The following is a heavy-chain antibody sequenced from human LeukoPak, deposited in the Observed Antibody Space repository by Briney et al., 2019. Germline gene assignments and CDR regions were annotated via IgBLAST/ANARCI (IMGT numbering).Heavy chain of an antibody. Sequence: TSETLSLTCTVSGGSISSGGYYWSWIRQPAGKGLEWIGRIYTSGSTNYNPSLKSRVTISVDTSKNQFSLKLSSVTAADTAVYYCARDLLSSSAFDIWGQGTMVTVSS. J-gene: IGHJ3*02. CDR2: IYTSGST. D-gene: IGHD6-6*01. CDR1: GGSISSGGYY. V-gene: IGHV4-61*02. CDR3: ARDLLSSSAFDI.